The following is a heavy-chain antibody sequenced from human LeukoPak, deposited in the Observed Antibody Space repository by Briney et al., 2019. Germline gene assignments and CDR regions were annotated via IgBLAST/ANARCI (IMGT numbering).Heavy chain of an antibody. CDR1: GFTFSSYA. J-gene: IGHJ3*02. D-gene: IGHD1-7*01. V-gene: IGHV3-30-3*01. Sequence: PGGSLRLSCAASGFTFSSYAMHWVRQAPGKGLEWVAVISYDGSNKYYADSVKGRFTISRDNSKNTLYLQMNSLRAEDTAVYYCARDSPQTGTTPNAFDIWGQGTMVTVSS. CDR2: ISYDGSNK. CDR3: ARDSPQTGTTPNAFDI.